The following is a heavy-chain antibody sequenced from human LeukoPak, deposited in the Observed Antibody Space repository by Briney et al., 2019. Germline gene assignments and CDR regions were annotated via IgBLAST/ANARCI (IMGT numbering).Heavy chain of an antibody. V-gene: IGHV1-8*03. Sequence: ASVKVSCKASGYTFTSYDINWVRQAPGQGLEWMGWMNPNSGNTGYAQKFQGRVTITRNTSISTAYMELSSLRSEDTAVYYCARGTIYYSSSYIDYWGQGTPVTVSS. CDR2: MNPNSGNT. D-gene: IGHD6-6*01. J-gene: IGHJ4*02. CDR3: ARGTIYYSSSYIDY. CDR1: GYTFTSYD.